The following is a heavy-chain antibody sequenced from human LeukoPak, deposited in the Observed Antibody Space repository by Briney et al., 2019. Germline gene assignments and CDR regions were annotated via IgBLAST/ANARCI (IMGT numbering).Heavy chain of an antibody. V-gene: IGHV1-2*02. J-gene: IGHJ3*02. Sequence: ASVKVSCKASGYTFTGYYMHWVRQAPGQGLEWMGWINPNSGDTNYAQKFQGRVTMTRDTSISTVYMELSRLRSDDTAVYYCAREIEMATPFDDAFDIWGQGTMVSVSS. CDR1: GYTFTGYY. CDR2: INPNSGDT. CDR3: AREIEMATPFDDAFDI. D-gene: IGHD5-24*01.